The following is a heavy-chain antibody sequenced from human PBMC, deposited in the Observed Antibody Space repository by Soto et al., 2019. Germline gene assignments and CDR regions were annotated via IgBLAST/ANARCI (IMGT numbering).Heavy chain of an antibody. V-gene: IGHV1-18*01. D-gene: IGHD3-22*01. Sequence: QAQLVQSGAEVKKPGASVRVSCKATGYTFSSYAISWVRQAPGQGLEWLGWISPYSDETQYAQKTQGRVFMTIDRSARXAXLXLRSRRSDDTAVYYCARGGYYDSSGARNYHYYGMNVWGQGTTVTVSS. J-gene: IGHJ6*02. CDR2: ISPYSDET. CDR3: ARGGYYDSSGARNYHYYGMNV. CDR1: GYTFSSYA.